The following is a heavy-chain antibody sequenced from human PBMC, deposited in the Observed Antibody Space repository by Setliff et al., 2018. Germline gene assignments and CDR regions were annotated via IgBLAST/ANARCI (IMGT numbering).Heavy chain of an antibody. CDR3: ARRETYYNFWSGYYAY. CDR2: IYTSGST. Sequence: SETLSLTCTVSGGSISSGSYYWSWIRQPAGKGLEWLGRIYTSGSTNYNPSLKSRVTISVDTSKNQFSLKLSSVTAADTAVYYCARRETYYNFWSGYYAYWGQGTLVTVSS. V-gene: IGHV4-61*02. D-gene: IGHD3-3*01. CDR1: GGSISSGSYY. J-gene: IGHJ4*02.